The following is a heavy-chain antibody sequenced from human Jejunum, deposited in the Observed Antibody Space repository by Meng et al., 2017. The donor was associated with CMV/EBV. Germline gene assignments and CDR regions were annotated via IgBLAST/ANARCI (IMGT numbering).Heavy chain of an antibody. CDR2: IYWDDDK. V-gene: IGHV2-5*02. D-gene: IGHD2-2*01. CDR3: ALFTRSWFDP. Sequence: QITLKESAPPLVHPTHTLTLTCTFTGFSLSPSEVGVGWIRQPPVKALEWLAVIYWDDDKRYSPSLKSRLTITKDTSKNQVVLTLTNMDPVDTATYYCALFTRSWFDPWGQGTLVTVSS. CDR1: GFSLSPSEVG. J-gene: IGHJ5*02.